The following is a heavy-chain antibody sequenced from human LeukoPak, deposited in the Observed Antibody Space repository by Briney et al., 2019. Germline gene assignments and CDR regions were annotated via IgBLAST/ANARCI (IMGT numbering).Heavy chain of an antibody. V-gene: IGHV4-61*02. CDR3: ARSYRAKDPPLFDY. D-gene: IGHD5-18*01. CDR2: FYINGST. Sequence: SQTLSLTCTVSGGSISSRNYYWSWIRQPAGKGLEWLGRFYINGSTNYNPSLKSRVTMSVDTSKNQFFLKLTSVTAADSALYYCARSYRAKDPPLFDYWGQGTLVTVSS. J-gene: IGHJ4*02. CDR1: GGSISSRNYY.